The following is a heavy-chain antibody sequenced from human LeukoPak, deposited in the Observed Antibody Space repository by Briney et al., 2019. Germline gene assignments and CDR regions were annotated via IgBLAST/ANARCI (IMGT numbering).Heavy chain of an antibody. Sequence: SETLSLTCSVSGGSISSYYWTGIRQPPGKGLEWIGYRYYSGSTTYNPSLKSRVTISVDTSKSQFSLKLISVTAADTAIYYCARVRGDFETDWGQGTLVTVSS. CDR2: RYYSGST. D-gene: IGHD3-16*01. CDR1: GGSISSYY. J-gene: IGHJ1*01. CDR3: ARVRGDFETD. V-gene: IGHV4-59*01.